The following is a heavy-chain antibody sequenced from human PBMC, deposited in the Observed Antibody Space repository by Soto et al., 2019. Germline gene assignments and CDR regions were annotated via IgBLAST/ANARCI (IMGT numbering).Heavy chain of an antibody. Sequence: PSETLSLTCAVYGGSFSGYYWSWVRQPPGKGLEWTGEINHSGSTNYNPSLKSRVTISVDTSKNQFSLKLSSVTAADTAVYYCASSLGARYCSGGSCSRGYYYGMDVWGQGTTVTVSS. CDR1: GGSFSGYY. CDR3: ASSLGARYCSGGSCSRGYYYGMDV. D-gene: IGHD2-15*01. CDR2: INHSGST. V-gene: IGHV4-34*01. J-gene: IGHJ6*02.